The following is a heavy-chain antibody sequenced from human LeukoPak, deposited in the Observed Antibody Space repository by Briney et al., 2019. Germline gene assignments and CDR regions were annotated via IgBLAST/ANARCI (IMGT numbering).Heavy chain of an antibody. J-gene: IGHJ5*02. Sequence: ASVKVSCKASGHTFTSYGISWVRQAPGQGLEWMGWISAYNGNTNYAQKLQGRVTMTTDTSTSTAYMELRSLRSDDTAVYYCARSSCSSTSCSLWFDPWGQGTLVTVSS. CDR3: ARSSCSSTSCSLWFDP. CDR2: ISAYNGNT. D-gene: IGHD2-2*01. CDR1: GHTFTSYG. V-gene: IGHV1-18*01.